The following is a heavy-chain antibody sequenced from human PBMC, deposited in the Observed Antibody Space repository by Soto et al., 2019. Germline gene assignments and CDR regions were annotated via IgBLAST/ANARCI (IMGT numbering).Heavy chain of an antibody. CDR2: IYYSGST. V-gene: IGHV4-39*01. D-gene: IGHD3-10*01. CDR1: GGSISSSSYY. CDR3: ATLWFGEGNY. Sequence: QLQLQESGPGLVKPSETLSLTCTVSGGSISSSSYYWGWIRQPPGKGLEWIGSIYYSGSTYYNPPLNSRVTISVDTSKNQFSLKLSSVTAADTAVYYCATLWFGEGNYWGQGTLVTVSS. J-gene: IGHJ4*02.